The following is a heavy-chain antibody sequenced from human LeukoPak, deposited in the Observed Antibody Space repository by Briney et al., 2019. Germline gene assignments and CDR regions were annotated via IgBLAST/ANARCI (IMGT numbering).Heavy chain of an antibody. CDR2: ISGSGGST. CDR1: GFTFSSYA. CDR3: ARSKVTTGAFDI. D-gene: IGHD4-17*01. V-gene: IGHV3-23*01. Sequence: GGSLRLSCAASGFTFSSYAMRWVRQAPGKGLEWVSAISGSGGSTYYAASVKGRFTISRDNSKNTLYLQMNCLRAEDTAVYYCARSKVTTGAFDIWGQGTMVTVSS. J-gene: IGHJ3*02.